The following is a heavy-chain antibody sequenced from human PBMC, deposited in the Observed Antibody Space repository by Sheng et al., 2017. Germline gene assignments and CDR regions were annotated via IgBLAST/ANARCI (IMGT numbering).Heavy chain of an antibody. Sequence: QVQLVQSGAEVKKPGSSVKVSCKASGGTFSSYAISWVRQAPGQGLEWMGGIIPILGIANYAQKFQGRVTITADKSTSTAYMELSSLRSEDTAVYYCARYGADSSGSYYFDYWGQGTLVTVSS. CDR3: ARYGADSSGSYYFDY. D-gene: IGHD3-22*01. V-gene: IGHV1-69*04. J-gene: IGHJ4*02. CDR2: IIPILGIA. CDR1: GGTFSSYA.